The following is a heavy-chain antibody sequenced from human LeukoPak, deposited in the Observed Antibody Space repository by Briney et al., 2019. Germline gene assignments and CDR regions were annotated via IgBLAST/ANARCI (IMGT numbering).Heavy chain of an antibody. Sequence: GGSLRLSCAASGFTVSSNYMSWVRQAPGKGLEWVSVIYSGGSTYYADSVKGRFTISRDNSKNTLYLQMNSLRAEDTAVYYCARDRMRYYGMDVWGQATTVTVSS. CDR1: GFTVSSNY. J-gene: IGHJ6*02. CDR3: ARDRMRYYGMDV. V-gene: IGHV3-53*01. CDR2: IYSGGST.